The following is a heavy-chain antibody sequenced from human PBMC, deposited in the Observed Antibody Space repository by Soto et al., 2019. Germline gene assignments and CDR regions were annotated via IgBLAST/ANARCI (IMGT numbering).Heavy chain of an antibody. V-gene: IGHV4-59*01. CDR1: GGSISSYY. CDR2: IYYSGST. D-gene: IGHD3-9*01. J-gene: IGHJ6*02. Sequence: PSETLSLTCTVSGGSISSYYWSWIRQPPGKGLEWIGYIYYSGSTNYNPSLKSRVTISVDTPKNQFSLKLSSVTAADTAVYYCARDSKYDILTGPTSLGMDVWGQGTTLTVSS. CDR3: ARDSKYDILTGPTSLGMDV.